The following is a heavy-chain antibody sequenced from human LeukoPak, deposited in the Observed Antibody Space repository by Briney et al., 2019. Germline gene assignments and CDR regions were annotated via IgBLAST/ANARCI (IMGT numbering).Heavy chain of an antibody. CDR3: TRERRGSYYAFES. CDR2: ITSSSGST. J-gene: IGHJ4*02. CDR1: GFSVSDYS. V-gene: IGHV3-11*05. D-gene: IGHD3-16*01. Sequence: PGGSLRLSCAASGFSVSDYSMSWIRQSPGKGLEWNSYITSSSGSTNYADSVKGRFTISRDNAKNSVALQMNSLRAEDTAVYYCTRERRGSYYAFESWGQGTLVTVSS.